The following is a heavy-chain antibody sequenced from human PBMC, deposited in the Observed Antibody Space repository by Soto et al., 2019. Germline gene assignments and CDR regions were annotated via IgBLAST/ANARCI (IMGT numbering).Heavy chain of an antibody. V-gene: IGHV4-61*01. CDR2: IYYSGST. Sequence: QVQLQESGPGLVKPSETLSLTCTVSGGSVSSGSYYWSWIRQPPGKGLEWIGYIYYSGSTNYNPSLKSRVTMSVDTSKNQFSLKLSSVTAADTAVYYCARIGGLAGLDCSGGSCYSSIDYWGQGTLVTVSS. D-gene: IGHD2-15*01. CDR3: ARIGGLAGLDCSGGSCYSSIDY. J-gene: IGHJ4*02. CDR1: GGSVSSGSYY.